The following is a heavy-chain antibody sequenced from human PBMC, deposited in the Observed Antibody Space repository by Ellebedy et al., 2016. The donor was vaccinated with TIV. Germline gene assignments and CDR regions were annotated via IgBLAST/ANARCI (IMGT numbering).Heavy chain of an antibody. J-gene: IGHJ4*02. CDR1: GFTFHNFA. Sequence: GESLKISCTTSGFTFHNFAINWVRQAPGKGLEWVSSVSGSGGNTYYADSVKGRFTISRHDSQSTVYLQMKGLRVEDTAVYYCAKDSWPSGRAYYFDYWGQGTLVTVSA. CDR2: VSGSGGNT. D-gene: IGHD6-19*01. CDR3: AKDSWPSGRAYYFDY. V-gene: IGHV3-23*01.